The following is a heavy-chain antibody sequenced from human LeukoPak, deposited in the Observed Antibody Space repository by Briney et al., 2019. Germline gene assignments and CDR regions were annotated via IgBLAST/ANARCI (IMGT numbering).Heavy chain of an antibody. CDR3: AKDDTMIVVVDLDY. D-gene: IGHD3-22*01. Sequence: GGSLRLSCETSDFAFSNYAMSWVRQAPGRGLEWVSGINYGDAVTYYADSVKGRFTISRDNSKNTLYLQMNSLRAEDTAVYYCAKDDTMIVVVDLDYWGQGTLVTVSS. CDR2: INYGDAVT. CDR1: DFAFSNYA. V-gene: IGHV3-23*01. J-gene: IGHJ4*02.